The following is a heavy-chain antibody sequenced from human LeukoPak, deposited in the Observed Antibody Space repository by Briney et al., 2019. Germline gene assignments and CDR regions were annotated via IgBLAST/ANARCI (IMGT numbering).Heavy chain of an antibody. D-gene: IGHD6-19*01. CDR1: GFTFSSYA. Sequence: PGGSLRLSCAASGFTFSSYAMHWVRQAPGKGLEWVAVISYDGSNKYYADSVKGRFTISRDNSKNTLYLQMNSLRAEDTAVYYCARGPLRWRHSSGWYFNYWGQGTLVTVSS. J-gene: IGHJ4*02. CDR2: ISYDGSNK. V-gene: IGHV3-30-3*01. CDR3: ARGPLRWRHSSGWYFNY.